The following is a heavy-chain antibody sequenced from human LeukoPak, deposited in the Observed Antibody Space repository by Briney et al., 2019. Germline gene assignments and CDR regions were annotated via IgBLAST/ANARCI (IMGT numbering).Heavy chain of an antibody. D-gene: IGHD2-15*01. CDR2: IYPGDSDT. V-gene: IGHV5-51*01. J-gene: IGHJ3*02. CDR1: GYSFPRHW. CDR3: ARSQLLPHDAFDI. Sequence: GESLKISCMGSGYSFPRHWIGWVRLMPGKGLEWMGIIYPGDSDTRYSPSFQGQVTISADRSISTAYLQWNSLKASDTAMYYCARSQLLPHDAFDIWGQGTMVTVSS.